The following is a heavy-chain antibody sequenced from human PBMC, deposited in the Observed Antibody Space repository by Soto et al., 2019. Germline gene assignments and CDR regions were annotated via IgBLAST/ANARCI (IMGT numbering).Heavy chain of an antibody. Sequence: ASVEVSCKASGYTFSSNGVRWVRQAPGQGLEWLGWISTVNGNAHYAQKFQGRVTMTTDTSTNTAYMELGSLNSDDTAVYYCARLNGYASGWYDYWGQGTLVTVSS. D-gene: IGHD6-19*01. J-gene: IGHJ4*02. V-gene: IGHV1-18*04. CDR3: ARLNGYASGWYDY. CDR1: GYTFSSNG. CDR2: ISTVNGNA.